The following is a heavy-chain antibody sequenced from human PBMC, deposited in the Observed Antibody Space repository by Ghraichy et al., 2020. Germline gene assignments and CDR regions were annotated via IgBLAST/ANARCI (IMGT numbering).Heavy chain of an antibody. CDR1: GGSISPYY. J-gene: IGHJ6*02. Sequence: SETLSLACLVSGGSISPYYWSWIRQSPGKGLEWIGSIFHSGTANYNPSLRSRVTISVDTSKNQFSLRLSSVTAADTALYYCARHMDHVGNSLYYGMDVWGQGTTVTVSS. CDR2: IFHSGTA. CDR3: ARHMDHVGNSLYYGMDV. D-gene: IGHD4-23*01. V-gene: IGHV4-59*08.